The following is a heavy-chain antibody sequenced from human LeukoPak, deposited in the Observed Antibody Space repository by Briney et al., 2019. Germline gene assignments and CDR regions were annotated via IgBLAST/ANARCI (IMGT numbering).Heavy chain of an antibody. CDR3: AASGSYYLSDY. Sequence: SETLSLTCTVSGGSISSSSYYWGWIRQPPGKGLEWIGSIYYSGSTYYNPSHKSRVTISVDTSKNQFSLKLSSVTAADTAVYYCAASGSYYLSDYWGQGTLVTVSS. CDR1: GGSISSSSYY. J-gene: IGHJ4*02. D-gene: IGHD1-26*01. V-gene: IGHV4-39*07. CDR2: IYYSGST.